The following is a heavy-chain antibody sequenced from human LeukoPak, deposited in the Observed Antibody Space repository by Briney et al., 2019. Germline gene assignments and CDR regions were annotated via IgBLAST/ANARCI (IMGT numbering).Heavy chain of an antibody. CDR1: GFTSSNYA. V-gene: IGHV3-23*01. J-gene: IGHJ4*02. Sequence: SGGSLRLSCAAAGFTSSNYAMIWVRQAPGKGLEWVSGIRASGDFIHYADSVKGRFTISRDNSKNTLYLQINSLRADDTAVYYCATSLPTPSYWGQGTLVTVSS. CDR2: IRASGDFI. CDR3: ATSLPTPSY.